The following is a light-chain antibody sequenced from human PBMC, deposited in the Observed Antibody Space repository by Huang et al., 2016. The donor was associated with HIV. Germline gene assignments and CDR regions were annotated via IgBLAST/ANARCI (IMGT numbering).Light chain of an antibody. V-gene: IGKV4-1*01. CDR1: QSILYSSNNKNY. CDR3: QQYYTTPWT. CDR2: WAS. J-gene: IGKJ1*01. Sequence: DIVMTQSPDSLAVSLGERATINCKSGQSILYSSNNKNYFAWFQQKPGQPPKLLIYWASTRASGVPDRFSGSGAGTDFTLTISGLQADDVAVYYCQQYYTTPWTFGQGTKVEIK.